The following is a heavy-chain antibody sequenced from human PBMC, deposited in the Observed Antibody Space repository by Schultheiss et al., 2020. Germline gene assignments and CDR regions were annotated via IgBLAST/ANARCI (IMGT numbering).Heavy chain of an antibody. J-gene: IGHJ4*02. CDR3: AREGGSYRAFYFDY. V-gene: IGHV3-7*01. D-gene: IGHD1-26*01. CDR1: GFTFSSFW. CDR2: IKQDGSEK. Sequence: GSLRLSCAASGFTFSSFWMSWVRQAPGKGLEWVANIKQDGSEKYYVDSVKGRFTISRDNAQNSLYLQMNSLRAEDTAVYYCAREGGSYRAFYFDYWGQGTLVTVSS.